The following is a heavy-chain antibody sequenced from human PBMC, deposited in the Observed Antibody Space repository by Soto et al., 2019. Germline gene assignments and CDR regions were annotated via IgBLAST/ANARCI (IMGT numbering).Heavy chain of an antibody. V-gene: IGHV4-31*03. CDR3: AGVSTMTSTWGGVDV. D-gene: IGHD1-26*01. Sequence: QVQLQESGPGLVKPSQTLSLTCTVSGASISTRDYFWGWVRQRPGRGLEWIGYIFYSGSTYYHPSLQRRLTISVATARNRSSLRMTSASAADAVVDSCAGVSTMTSTWGGVDVWGQGTTGPVS. CDR1: GASISTRDYF. CDR2: IFYSGST. J-gene: IGHJ6*02.